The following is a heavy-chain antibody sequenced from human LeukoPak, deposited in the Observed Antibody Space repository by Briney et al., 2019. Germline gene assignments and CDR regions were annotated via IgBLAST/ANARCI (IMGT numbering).Heavy chain of an antibody. Sequence: GGSLRLSCAASGFTFSSYAMHWVRQAPGKGLEWVAVISYDGSNKYYADSVKGRFTISRDNSKNTLYLQMNSLRAEDAAVYYCARGDIRYYFDYWGQGTLVTVSS. V-gene: IGHV3-30-3*01. CDR2: ISYDGSNK. D-gene: IGHD2-15*01. CDR1: GFTFSSYA. J-gene: IGHJ4*02. CDR3: ARGDIRYYFDY.